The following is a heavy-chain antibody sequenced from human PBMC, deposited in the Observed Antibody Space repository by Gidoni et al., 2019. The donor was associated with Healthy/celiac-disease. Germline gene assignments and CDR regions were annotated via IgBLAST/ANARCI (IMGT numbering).Heavy chain of an antibody. CDR2: ISSNGGST. CDR3: ARAYDILTGLLDY. V-gene: IGHV3-64*02. Sequence: EVQLVESGEGLVQPGGSLRLSCAASGFTFSSYAMHWVRQAPGKGLEYVSAISSNGGSTYYADSVKGRFTISRDNSKNTLYLQMGSLRAEDMAVYYCARAYDILTGLLDYWGQGTLVTVSS. J-gene: IGHJ4*02. D-gene: IGHD3-9*01. CDR1: GFTFSSYA.